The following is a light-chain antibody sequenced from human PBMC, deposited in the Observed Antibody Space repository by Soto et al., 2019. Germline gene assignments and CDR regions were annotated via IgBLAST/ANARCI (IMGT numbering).Light chain of an antibody. V-gene: IGLV3-1*01. CDR2: QDD. Sequence: SYELTQPPSVSVSPGQTASITCSGHKLGNKYASWYQQRPGQSPALVIYQDDKRPSGIPERFSGSNSGNTATLTISGTQTMDEADYYCQAWDTSSVVFGGGTKLTVL. CDR3: QAWDTSSVV. CDR1: KLGNKY. J-gene: IGLJ2*01.